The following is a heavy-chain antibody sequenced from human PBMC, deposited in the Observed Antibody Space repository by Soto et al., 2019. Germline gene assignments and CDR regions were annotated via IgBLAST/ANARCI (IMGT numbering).Heavy chain of an antibody. J-gene: IGHJ4*02. CDR3: ARLKGIPEIAPTEEDY. Sequence: PGGSLRLSCAASGLTLSMWTLNFVLHTPVKGLEWVSSLGVSDDIFYAASVKGRFTMSRDRSKNVVYLQMDRLRAEDTGVYYCARLKGIPEIAPTEEDYWGQGTPVTVSS. CDR2: LGVSDDI. CDR1: GLTLSMWT. D-gene: IGHD2-21*01. V-gene: IGHV3-21*06.